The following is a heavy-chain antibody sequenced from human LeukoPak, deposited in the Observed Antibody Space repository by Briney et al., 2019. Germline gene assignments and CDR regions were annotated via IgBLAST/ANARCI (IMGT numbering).Heavy chain of an antibody. CDR1: GYSISSGYY. CDR3: ARGEYYYDSSGRFDP. D-gene: IGHD3-22*01. V-gene: IGHV4-38-2*02. Sequence: SETLSLTCSVSGYSISSGYYWGWIRQPPGKGLEWIGSFFHSGSTYYNPSLKSRVTISVDTSKNQFSLKLSSVTAADTAVYYCARGEYYYDSSGRFDPWGQGTLVTVSS. J-gene: IGHJ5*02. CDR2: FFHSGST.